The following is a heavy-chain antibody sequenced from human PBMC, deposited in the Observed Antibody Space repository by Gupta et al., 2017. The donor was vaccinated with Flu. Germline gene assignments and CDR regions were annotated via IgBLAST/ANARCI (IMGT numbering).Heavy chain of an antibody. CDR2: MNPNSGNT. CDR3: ARGRGATVTTYRY. J-gene: IGHJ4*02. D-gene: IGHD4-17*01. Sequence: GSTGTSYDINWVRQATGQRLEWMGWMNPNSGNTGYAQKFQGRVTMTRNTSISTAYMELSSLRSEDTAVYYCARGRGATVTTYRYWGQGTLVTVSS. CDR1: GSTGTSYD. V-gene: IGHV1-8*01.